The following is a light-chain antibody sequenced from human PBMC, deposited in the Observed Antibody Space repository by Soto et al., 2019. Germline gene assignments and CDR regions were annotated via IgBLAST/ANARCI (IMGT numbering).Light chain of an antibody. CDR2: SNT. Sequence: QSVVTQPPSVSGTPGQGVTISCSRGSCNLATNYVYWYQLLPGTAPNLVIFSNTIRPPRVPDRFSGSKSGASASLVISGLRSEDEADYFCASWDDTLFGWVFGGGTKLTVL. CDR3: ASWDDTLFGWV. CDR1: SCNLATNY. V-gene: IGLV1-47*02. J-gene: IGLJ3*02.